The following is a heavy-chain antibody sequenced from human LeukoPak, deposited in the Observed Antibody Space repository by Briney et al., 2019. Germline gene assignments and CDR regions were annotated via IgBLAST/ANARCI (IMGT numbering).Heavy chain of an antibody. CDR1: RFTFSSYW. CDR3: ARTSSITCYDY. V-gene: IGHV3-7*03. Sequence: SGESLRLSCAASRFTFSSYWMTWVRQAPGEGLEWVANIRGDGSEKKYVDSVKGRFTISRDNAKNSLYLQMDNLRAEDTAMYCCARTSSITCYDYWGRGTLVTVSS. J-gene: IGHJ4*02. D-gene: IGHD2-2*01. CDR2: IRGDGSEK.